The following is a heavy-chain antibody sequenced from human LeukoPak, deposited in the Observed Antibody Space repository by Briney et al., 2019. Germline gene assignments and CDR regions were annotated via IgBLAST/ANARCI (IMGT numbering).Heavy chain of an antibody. V-gene: IGHV1-18*01. Sequence: GASVKVSCKASGYTFTSYDISWVRQAPGQGLEWMGWISAYNGNTNYAQKLQGRVTMTTDTSTSTAYMELRSLRSDDTAVYYCARDRARGHYGSGSYHIWGQGTMVTVSS. CDR2: ISAYNGNT. CDR1: GYTFTSYD. CDR3: ARDRARGHYGSGSYHI. J-gene: IGHJ3*02. D-gene: IGHD3-10*01.